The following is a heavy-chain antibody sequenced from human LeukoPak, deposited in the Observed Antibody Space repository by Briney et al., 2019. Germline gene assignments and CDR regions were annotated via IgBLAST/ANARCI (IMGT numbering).Heavy chain of an antibody. D-gene: IGHD3-10*01. CDR2: INPNSGGT. J-gene: IGHJ4*02. Sequence: ASVKVSCKASGYTFTGYYMHWVRQAPGQGLEWMGWINPNSGGTNYAQKFQGRVTMTRDTSISTAYMELSRLRSDDTAVYYCARGKYGSGSSRQSYWGQGTLVTVPS. V-gene: IGHV1-2*02. CDR1: GYTFTGYY. CDR3: ARGKYGSGSSRQSY.